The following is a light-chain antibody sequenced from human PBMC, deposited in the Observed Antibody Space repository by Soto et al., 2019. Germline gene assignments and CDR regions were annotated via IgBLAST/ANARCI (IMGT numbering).Light chain of an antibody. Sequence: ETVLTQSPDTVSLSPGERATLSCRTSQSVSSHLAWYQQRPGQPPRLLIYDASTRATGIPARFSGTGSGTDFTLAISCLDPEDFAVYYCQQRIDWPPTFGQGTRLESK. J-gene: IGKJ5*01. CDR2: DAS. CDR3: QQRIDWPPT. V-gene: IGKV3-11*01. CDR1: QSVSSH.